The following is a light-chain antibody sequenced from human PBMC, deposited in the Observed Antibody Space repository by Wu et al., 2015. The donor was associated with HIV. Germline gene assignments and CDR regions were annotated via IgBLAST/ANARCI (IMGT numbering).Light chain of an antibody. J-gene: IGKJ1*01. CDR3: QQYGSSSWT. CDR2: GAS. Sequence: EIVLTQSPDTLSLSSGERATLSCRASQSLSSSYLAWYQQKPGQAPRLLIYGASSRATGIPDRFSGSESETDFTLTINRLEPEDSAVYYCQQYGSSSWTFGQGTKVEIK. CDR1: QSLSSSY. V-gene: IGKV3-20*01.